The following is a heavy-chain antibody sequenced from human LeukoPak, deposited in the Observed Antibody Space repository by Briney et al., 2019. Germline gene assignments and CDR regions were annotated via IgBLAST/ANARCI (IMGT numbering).Heavy chain of an antibody. Sequence: PSETLSLTCTASGYSISSGSYYWSWLRQPAGKGLEWIGRIYTSGSTNYNPSLQSRVTISVDTSKNQFSLKLSSVTAADTAVYYCARRWMATIDAFDIWGQGTMVTVSS. J-gene: IGHJ3*02. CDR1: GYSISSGSYY. D-gene: IGHD5-24*01. CDR2: IYTSGST. V-gene: IGHV4-61*02. CDR3: ARRWMATIDAFDI.